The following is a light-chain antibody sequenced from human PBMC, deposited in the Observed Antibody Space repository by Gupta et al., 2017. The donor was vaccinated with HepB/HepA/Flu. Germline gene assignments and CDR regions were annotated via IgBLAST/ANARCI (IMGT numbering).Light chain of an antibody. J-gene: IGLJ2*01. CDR2: HDS. V-gene: IGLV3-1*01. Sequence: SYALTQPPSVSVSPGQTASITCSGDKLGDKYACWYQQKPGQSPVLLIYHDSKRPAGTPERFSGSNSGNTATLTISGTQAMDEDDYYCQAWDSSPVVFGGGTKLTVL. CDR1: KLGDKY. CDR3: QAWDSSPVV.